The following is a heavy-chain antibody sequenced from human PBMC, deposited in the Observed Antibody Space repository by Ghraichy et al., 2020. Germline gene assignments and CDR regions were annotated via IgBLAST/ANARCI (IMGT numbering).Heavy chain of an antibody. CDR1: GFTFSSYS. D-gene: IGHD3-10*01. J-gene: IGHJ6*02. Sequence: GGSLRLSCAASGFTFSSYSMNWVRQAPGKGLEWVSYISSSSSTIYYADSVKGRFTISRDNAKNSLYLQMNSLRAEDTAVYYCARDPAGGSGINGMDVWGQGTTVTVSS. CDR3: ARDPAGGSGINGMDV. CDR2: ISSSSSTI. V-gene: IGHV3-48*01.